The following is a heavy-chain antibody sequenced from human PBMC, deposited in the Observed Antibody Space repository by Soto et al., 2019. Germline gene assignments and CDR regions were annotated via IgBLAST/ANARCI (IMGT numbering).Heavy chain of an antibody. CDR3: AGHEGSGTSVWFDP. D-gene: IGHD1-26*01. CDR1: GYTFISYW. Sequence: EVQLVQSGAEVKKPGESLRISCKGSGYTFISYWISWVRQMPGKGLEWMGRIDPSDSYTNYSPSFQGHVTISTDKSISTAYLQWNTLKASDTAMYYCAGHEGSGTSVWFDPWGQGTLVTVSS. J-gene: IGHJ5*02. CDR2: IDPSDSYT. V-gene: IGHV5-10-1*01.